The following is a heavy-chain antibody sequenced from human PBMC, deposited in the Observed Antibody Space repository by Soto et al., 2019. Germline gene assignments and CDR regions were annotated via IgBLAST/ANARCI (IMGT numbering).Heavy chain of an antibody. Sequence: ASVKVSCKASGYTFTSYGISWVRQAPGQGLEWMGWISAYNGNTNYAQKLQGRVTMTTDTSTSTAYMELRSLRSDDTAVYYCARGGYSNYQPYWFDPWGQGTLVTVSS. CDR1: GYTFTSYG. D-gene: IGHD4-4*01. CDR2: ISAYNGNT. V-gene: IGHV1-18*01. J-gene: IGHJ5*02. CDR3: ARGGYSNYQPYWFDP.